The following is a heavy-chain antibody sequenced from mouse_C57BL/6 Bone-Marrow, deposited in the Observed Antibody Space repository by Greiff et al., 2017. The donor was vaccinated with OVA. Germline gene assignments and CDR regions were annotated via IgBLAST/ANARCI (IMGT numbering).Heavy chain of an antibody. CDR1: GYTFTSYT. J-gene: IGHJ1*03. CDR2: INPSSGYT. D-gene: IGHD1-1*01. V-gene: IGHV1-4*01. CDR3: AREGYGSSYDWYFDV. Sequence: VQLQQSGAELARPGASVKMSCKASGYTFTSYTMHWVKQRPGQGLEWIGYINPSSGYTKYNQKFKDKATLTADKSSSTAYMQLSSLTSEYSAVYYCAREGYGSSYDWYFDVWGTGTTVTVSS.